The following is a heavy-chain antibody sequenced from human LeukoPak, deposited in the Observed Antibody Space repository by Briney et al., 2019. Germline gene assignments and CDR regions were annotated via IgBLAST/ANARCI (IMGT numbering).Heavy chain of an antibody. V-gene: IGHV3-48*03. CDR2: ISTSGGTK. J-gene: IGHJ4*02. CDR3: ARAEGSGHG. Sequence: GGSLRLSCVGSGFTFSSFEMNWVRQAPGKGLEWISYISTSGGTKYYTDSVKGRFTISRDNAKNSLFLQMNSLRAEDTAVYYCARAEGSGHGWGQGTLVTVSS. CDR1: GFTFSSFE. D-gene: IGHD5-12*01.